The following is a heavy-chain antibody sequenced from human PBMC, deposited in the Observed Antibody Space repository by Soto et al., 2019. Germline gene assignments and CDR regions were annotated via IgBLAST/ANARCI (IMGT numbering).Heavy chain of an antibody. CDR1: GGSFSGYY. V-gene: IGHV4-34*01. D-gene: IGHD6-6*01. CDR2: INHSGST. Sequence: QVQLQQWGAGLLKPSETLSLTCAVYGGSFSGYYWSWIRQPPGKGLEWIGEINHSGSTNYNPSLKSRVTISVDTSKNQFSLKLSSVTAADTAVYYGARGSRSSSADEPRYYYYMDVWGKGTTVTVSS. CDR3: ARGSRSSSADEPRYYYYMDV. J-gene: IGHJ6*03.